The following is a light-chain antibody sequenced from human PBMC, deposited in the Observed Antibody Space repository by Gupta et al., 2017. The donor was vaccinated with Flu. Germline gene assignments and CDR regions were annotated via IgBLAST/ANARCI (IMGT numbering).Light chain of an antibody. CDR1: ALPKQY. Sequence: SSELPQPPSVSVSPGQTARITCSGDALPKQYAYWYQQKPGQAPVLVIYKDSERPAGIPERFSGSSSGTTVTVTISGVQAEDEADYYCQSADSSGTWVFGGGTKLTVL. V-gene: IGLV3-25*02. CDR3: QSADSSGTWV. J-gene: IGLJ3*02. CDR2: KDS.